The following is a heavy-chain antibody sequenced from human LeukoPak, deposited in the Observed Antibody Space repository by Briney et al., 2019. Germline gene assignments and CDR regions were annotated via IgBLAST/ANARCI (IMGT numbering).Heavy chain of an antibody. CDR2: IRYDGSNK. CDR3: ATTLGYCSSTSCYTPFGF. D-gene: IGHD2-2*02. Sequence: SGGSLRLSCAASGFTFSSYGMHWVRQAPGKGLEWVASIRYDGSNKYYTDSEKGRFTISRDNSRNTLYLQMDSLRAEDTAVYYCATTLGYCSSTSCYTPFGFWGQGTLVTVSP. CDR1: GFTFSSYG. V-gene: IGHV3-30*02. J-gene: IGHJ4*02.